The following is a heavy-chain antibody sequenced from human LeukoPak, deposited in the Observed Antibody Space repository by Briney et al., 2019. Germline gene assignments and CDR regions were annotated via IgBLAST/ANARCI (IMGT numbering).Heavy chain of an antibody. V-gene: IGHV1-2*02. Sequence: GASVKVSCKASGYTFTGYYMHWVRQAPGQGLEWMGWINPNSGGINYAQKFQGRVTMTRDTSISTAYMELSRLRSDDTAVYYCARIPLILVVIRDDAFDIWGQGTMVTVFS. CDR3: ARIPLILVVIRDDAFDI. J-gene: IGHJ3*02. CDR2: INPNSGGI. CDR1: GYTFTGYY. D-gene: IGHD3-22*01.